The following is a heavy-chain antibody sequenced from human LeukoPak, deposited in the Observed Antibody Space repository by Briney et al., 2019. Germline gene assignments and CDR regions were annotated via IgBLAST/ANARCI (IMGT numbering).Heavy chain of an antibody. Sequence: PGRSLRLSCAASGFTFSSYGMHWVRQAPGKGLEWVAVISYDGSNKYYADSVKGRFTISRDNSKNTLYLQMNSLRAEDTAVYYCAKDRPPYSSGWYYFDYWDQGTLVTVSS. V-gene: IGHV3-30*18. J-gene: IGHJ4*02. CDR2: ISYDGSNK. CDR1: GFTFSSYG. CDR3: AKDRPPYSSGWYYFDY. D-gene: IGHD6-19*01.